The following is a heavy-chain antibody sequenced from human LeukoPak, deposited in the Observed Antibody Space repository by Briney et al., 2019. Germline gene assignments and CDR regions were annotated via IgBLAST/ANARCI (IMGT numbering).Heavy chain of an antibody. CDR3: ASSRTGDYINY. CDR2: IYYSGST. Sequence: PSETLSLTCTVSGGSISSGGYYWSWIRQHPGKGLEWIGYIYYSGSTYYNPSLKSRVTISVDTSKNQFSLKLSSVTAADTAVYYCASSRTGDYINYWGQGTLVTVSS. J-gene: IGHJ4*02. CDR1: GGSISSGGYY. D-gene: IGHD4-17*01. V-gene: IGHV4-31*03.